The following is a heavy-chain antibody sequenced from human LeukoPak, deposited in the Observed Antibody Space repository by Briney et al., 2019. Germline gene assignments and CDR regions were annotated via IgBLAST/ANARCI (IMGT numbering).Heavy chain of an antibody. V-gene: IGHV1-8*03. CDR1: GYTFTSYD. J-gene: IGHJ5*02. CDR3: ARLGGQKGENWFDP. CDR2: MNPNSGNT. Sequence: ASVKVSCKASGYTFTSYDINWVRQATGQGLEWMGWMNPNSGNTGYAQKFQGRVTITRNTSISTAYMELSSLRSEDTAVYYCARLGGQKGENWFDPWGQGTLVTVSS. D-gene: IGHD3-16*01.